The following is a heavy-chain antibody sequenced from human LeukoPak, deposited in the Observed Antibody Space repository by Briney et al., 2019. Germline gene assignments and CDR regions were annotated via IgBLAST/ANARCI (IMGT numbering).Heavy chain of an antibody. CDR1: GGSLSGHY. CDR2: SNDSGGT. CDR3: ARAFGNVRGDT. Sequence: SETLSLTRAVYGGSLSGHYRSWIRQPPGKGLEWIGESNDSGGTNYNPALKSRVTISVDTSKNQFSLNLSSVTAADTAVYYCARAFGNVRGDTWGQGTLVTVSS. D-gene: IGHD3-10*01. V-gene: IGHV4-34*01. J-gene: IGHJ5*02.